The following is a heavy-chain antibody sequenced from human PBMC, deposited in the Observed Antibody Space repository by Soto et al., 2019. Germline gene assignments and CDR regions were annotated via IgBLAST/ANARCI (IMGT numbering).Heavy chain of an antibody. J-gene: IGHJ6*02. CDR3: ARESSGWYDYYYYGMDV. CDR2: ISAYNGNT. D-gene: IGHD6-19*01. Sequence: QVQLVQSGAEVKKPGASVKVPCKASGYTFTSYGISWVRQAPGQGLEWMGWISAYNGNTNYAQKLQGRVTMTTDTSXSXXYMELRSLRSDDTAVYYCARESSGWYDYYYYGMDVWGQGPTFTVSS. V-gene: IGHV1-18*01. CDR1: GYTFTSYG.